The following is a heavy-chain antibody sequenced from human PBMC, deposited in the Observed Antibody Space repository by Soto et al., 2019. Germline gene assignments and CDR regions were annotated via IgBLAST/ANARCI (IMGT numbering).Heavy chain of an antibody. CDR2: IIPIFGTP. D-gene: IGHD3-22*01. Sequence: QVQLMQSGAEVRKPGSSVTVSCKASGGTFSSNPISWVRQAPGQGLEWMGGIIPIFGTPHYARRFLDRVTLTADRSTHTAFMELTSLTSEDTATYYCARRLRYYYDSSPSPFDYWGQGTLVTVS. CDR1: GGTFSSNP. CDR3: ARRLRYYYDSSPSPFDY. V-gene: IGHV1-69*06. J-gene: IGHJ4*02.